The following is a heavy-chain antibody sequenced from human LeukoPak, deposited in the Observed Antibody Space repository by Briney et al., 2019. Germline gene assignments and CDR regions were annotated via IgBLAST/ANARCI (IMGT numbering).Heavy chain of an antibody. D-gene: IGHD2-15*01. CDR1: GFTFSSYT. J-gene: IGHJ5*01. CDR2: ISSSSIYI. Sequence: GGSLRLSCAASGFTFSSYTMNWVRQAPGKGLEWVSSISSSSIYIYYADSLKGRFTNSRDNAKNSIYLQMNSLRAEDTAVYYCARRYCSGGSCYGWFDSWGQGTLVTVSS. V-gene: IGHV3-21*01. CDR3: ARRYCSGGSCYGWFDS.